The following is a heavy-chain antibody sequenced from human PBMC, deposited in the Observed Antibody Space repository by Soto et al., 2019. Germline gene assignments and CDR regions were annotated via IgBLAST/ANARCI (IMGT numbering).Heavy chain of an antibody. CDR3: ARGRYGDY. V-gene: IGHV1-18*01. J-gene: IGHJ4*02. CDR2: ISAHNGNT. Sequence: QIHLVQSGAEVKKPGASVKVSCKGSGYGFTTYGITWVRQAPGQGLEWMAWISAHNGNTNYAQKLQGRVTVTRDTSTSTAYMELRSLRSDDTAVYYCARGRYGDYWGQRALVTASS. CDR1: GYGFTTYG. D-gene: IGHD1-1*01.